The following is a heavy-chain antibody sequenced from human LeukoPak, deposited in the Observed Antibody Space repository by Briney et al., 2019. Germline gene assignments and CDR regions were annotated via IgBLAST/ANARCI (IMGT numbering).Heavy chain of an antibody. D-gene: IGHD1-26*01. CDR2: IYYSGST. Sequence: SETLSLTCTVSGGSISSSSYYWGWIRQPPGKGLEWIGSIYYSGSTYYNPSLKSRVTISVDTSKNQFSLKLSSVTAADTAVYYCARDYSGSPSPLTYYFDYWGQGTLVTVSS. V-gene: IGHV4-39*01. CDR3: ARDYSGSPSPLTYYFDY. CDR1: GGSISSSSYY. J-gene: IGHJ4*02.